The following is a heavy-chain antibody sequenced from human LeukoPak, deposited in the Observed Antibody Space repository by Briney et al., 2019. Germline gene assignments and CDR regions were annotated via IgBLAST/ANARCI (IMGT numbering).Heavy chain of an antibody. CDR1: GGTFSSYA. CDR3: ARDLRLRLGELSLYY. CDR2: IIPILGIA. D-gene: IGHD3-16*02. Sequence: SVKVSCKASGGTFSSYAISWVRQTPGQGLEWMGRIIPILGIANYAQKFQGRVTITADKSTSTAYMELSSLRSEDTAVYYCARDLRLRLGELSLYYWGQGTLVTVSS. V-gene: IGHV1-69*04. J-gene: IGHJ4*02.